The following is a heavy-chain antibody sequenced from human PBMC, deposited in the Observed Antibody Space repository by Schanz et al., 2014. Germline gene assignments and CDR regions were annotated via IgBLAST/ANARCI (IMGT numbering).Heavy chain of an antibody. V-gene: IGHV3-30*18. J-gene: IGHJ4*02. D-gene: IGHD3-10*01. Sequence: QVQLVESGGGLVKPGGSLRLSCAASGFNFANHAIHWVRQGQGNGLQWVAVISSDGSKKLYADSVKARFTISRDNSKNSVSLQMDSLRPEDTAVYFCAKDLHSNSGNYYSYYFDSWGPGALVTVSS. CDR2: ISSDGSKK. CDR1: GFNFANHA. CDR3: AKDLHSNSGNYYSYYFDS.